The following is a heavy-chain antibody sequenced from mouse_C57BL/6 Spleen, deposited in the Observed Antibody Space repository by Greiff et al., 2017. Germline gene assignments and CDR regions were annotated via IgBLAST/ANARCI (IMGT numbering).Heavy chain of an antibody. Sequence: EVQLMESGGDLVKPGGSLKLSCAASGFTFSSYGMSWVRQTPDKRLEWVATISSGGSYTYYPDSVKGRFTISRDKAKNTLYLQISSLKSEDTAMYYCARHDYYGSGRDRKRYFDVWGTGTTVTVSS. D-gene: IGHD1-1*01. CDR2: ISSGGSYT. J-gene: IGHJ1*03. V-gene: IGHV5-6*01. CDR1: GFTFSSYG. CDR3: ARHDYYGSGRDRKRYFDV.